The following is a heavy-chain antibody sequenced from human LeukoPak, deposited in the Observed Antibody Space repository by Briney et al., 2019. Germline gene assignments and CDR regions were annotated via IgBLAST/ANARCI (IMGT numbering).Heavy chain of an antibody. Sequence: SETLSLTCTVSGGSISSSSHYWGWIRQPPGKGLEWIGSIYYSGTTAYNPSLKSRVTISVDTSKNQFSLKLSSVTAADTAVYYCARGNSFAAGEWGNWFDPWGQGTLVTVSS. CDR1: GGSISSSSHY. CDR2: IYYSGTT. V-gene: IGHV4-39*01. J-gene: IGHJ5*02. CDR3: ARGNSFAAGEWGNWFDP. D-gene: IGHD3-16*01.